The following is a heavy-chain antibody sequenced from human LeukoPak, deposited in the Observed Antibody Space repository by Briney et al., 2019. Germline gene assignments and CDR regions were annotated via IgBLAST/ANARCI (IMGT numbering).Heavy chain of an antibody. D-gene: IGHD3-16*02. Sequence: SETLSLTCTVSGGSIGSYYWSWIRQPPGKGLEWIGYIYYSGSTNYNPSLKSRVTISVDTSKNQFSLKLSSVTAADTAVYYCARGGGEYDYVWGSYRYEEWFDPWGQGTLVTVSS. J-gene: IGHJ5*02. CDR3: ARGGGEYDYVWGSYRYEEWFDP. CDR1: GGSIGSYY. V-gene: IGHV4-59*08. CDR2: IYYSGST.